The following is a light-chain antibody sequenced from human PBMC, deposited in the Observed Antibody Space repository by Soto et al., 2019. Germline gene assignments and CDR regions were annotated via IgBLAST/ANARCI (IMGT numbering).Light chain of an antibody. V-gene: IGKV1-39*01. J-gene: IGKJ1*01. CDR3: QQGYSRPRT. Sequence: DIQMTKSPSFMPASVGVRVIITSRASQSISTSLNWYQQKPGKAPNLLIFTSSNLESGVPSRFSGSGSGTDFTLTISSLQPEDFATYFCQQGYSRPRTFGQGTKV. CDR1: QSISTS. CDR2: TSS.